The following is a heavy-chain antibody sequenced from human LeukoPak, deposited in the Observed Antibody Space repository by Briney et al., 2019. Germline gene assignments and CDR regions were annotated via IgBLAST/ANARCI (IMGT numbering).Heavy chain of an antibody. CDR1: GGSVSSSGYY. D-gene: IGHD3-10*01. V-gene: IGHV4-39*01. CDR2: IYYSGST. Sequence: SETLSLTCAVSGGSVSSSGYYWGWIRQPPGKGLEWIESIYYSGSTYYNPSLKSRVSISVDASKNQFSLKLTSVTAADTAVYYCATVKGFGESTFDSWGQGILVTVSS. J-gene: IGHJ4*02. CDR3: ATVKGFGESTFDS.